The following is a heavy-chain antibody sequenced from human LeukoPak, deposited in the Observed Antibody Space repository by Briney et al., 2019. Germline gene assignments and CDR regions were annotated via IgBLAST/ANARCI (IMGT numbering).Heavy chain of an antibody. V-gene: IGHV4-39*07. CDR2: IYYSGST. CDR3: ARTQPQLRYFDWLLDWFAP. CDR1: GGSISSSSYY. D-gene: IGHD3-9*01. Sequence: SETLSLTCTVSGGSISSSSYYWGWIRQPPGKGLEWIGSIYYSGSTYYNPSLKSRVTISVDTSKNQFSLKLSSVTAADTAVYYCARTQPQLRYFDWLLDWFAPWGQGTLVTVSS. J-gene: IGHJ5*02.